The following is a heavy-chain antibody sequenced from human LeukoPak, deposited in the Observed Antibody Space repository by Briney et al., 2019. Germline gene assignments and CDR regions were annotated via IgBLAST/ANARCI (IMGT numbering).Heavy chain of an antibody. CDR2: FDPEDGET. CDR1: GYTLTKLS. J-gene: IGHJ4*02. CDR3: ATGRYYDILTGPYFDH. V-gene: IGHV1-24*01. D-gene: IGHD3-9*01. Sequence: ASVKVSCKVSGYTLTKLSMHWVRQAPAKGREWMGGFDPEDGETIYAQKFQGRVTITEDTSTDTSYMELRSLRSEDTAVYYCATGRYYDILTGPYFDHWGQGTLVTVSS.